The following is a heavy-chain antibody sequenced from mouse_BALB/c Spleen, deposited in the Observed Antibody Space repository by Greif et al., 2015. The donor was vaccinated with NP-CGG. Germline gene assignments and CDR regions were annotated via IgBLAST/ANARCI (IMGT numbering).Heavy chain of an antibody. D-gene: IGHD4-1*02. CDR2: IYPGDGDT. CDR3: ARAQQGRGGFAY. CDR1: GYAFSSPW. Sequence: VQVVESGPELVKPGASVKISCKASGYAFSSPWMNWVKQRPGQGLEWIGRIYPGDGDTNYNGKFKGKATLTADKSSSTAYMQLSSLTSVDSAVYFCARAQQGRGGFAYWGQGTLVTVSA. J-gene: IGHJ3*01. V-gene: IGHV1-82*01.